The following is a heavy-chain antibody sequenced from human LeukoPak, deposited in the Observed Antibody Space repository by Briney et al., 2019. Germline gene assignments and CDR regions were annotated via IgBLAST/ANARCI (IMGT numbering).Heavy chain of an antibody. V-gene: IGHV1-2*06. J-gene: IGHJ6*02. Sequence: ASVKVSCKASGYTFTSYGISWVRQAPGQGLEWMGRVNPNSGGTNYAQKFQGRVTMTRDTSISTAYMELSRLRSDDTAVYYCARGPFRQLERDYYGMDVWGQGTTVTVSS. CDR1: GYTFTSYG. D-gene: IGHD1-1*01. CDR2: VNPNSGGT. CDR3: ARGPFRQLERDYYGMDV.